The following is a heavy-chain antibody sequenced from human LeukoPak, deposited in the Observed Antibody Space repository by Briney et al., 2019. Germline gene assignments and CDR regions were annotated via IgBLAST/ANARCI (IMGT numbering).Heavy chain of an antibody. D-gene: IGHD5-18*01. CDR3: ARGARGYSYGFSLKYYFDY. V-gene: IGHV4-34*01. J-gene: IGHJ4*02. Sequence: SETLSLTCAVYGGSFSGYYWSWIRQPPGKGLEWIGEINHSGSTNYNPSLKSRVTISVDTSKNQFSLKLSSVAAADTAVYYCARGARGYSYGFSLKYYFDYWGQGTPVTVSS. CDR2: INHSGST. CDR1: GGSFSGYY.